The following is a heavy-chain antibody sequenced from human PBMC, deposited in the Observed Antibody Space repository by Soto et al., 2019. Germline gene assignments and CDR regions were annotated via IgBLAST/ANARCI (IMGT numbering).Heavy chain of an antibody. V-gene: IGHV1-69*12. CDR2: LIPMFGVA. Sequence: QVQLVQSGAEVKKPGSSVKVSCRTSGGNFKNYGFSWVRQAPGQGLEWMGGLIPMFGVANYGQISQGRLTITADESTSTAYMELSSLKSEDTAVYYCAGEVGGTGLHFWGQGTLVTVSS. CDR1: GGNFKNYG. D-gene: IGHD3-9*01. J-gene: IGHJ4*02. CDR3: AGEVGGTGLHF.